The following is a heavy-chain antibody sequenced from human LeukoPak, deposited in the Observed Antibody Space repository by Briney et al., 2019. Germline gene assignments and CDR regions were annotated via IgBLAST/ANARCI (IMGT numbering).Heavy chain of an antibody. D-gene: IGHD5-24*01. Sequence: SVKVSCKASGGTFSGYAIIWVRQAPGQGLEWMGGIIPIFGTANYAQKFQGRVTITTDESTSTAYMELSSLRSEDTAVYYCARGRWLQPWGYFDYWGQGTLVTVSS. CDR2: IIPIFGTA. CDR1: GGTFSGYA. V-gene: IGHV1-69*05. J-gene: IGHJ4*02. CDR3: ARGRWLQPWGYFDY.